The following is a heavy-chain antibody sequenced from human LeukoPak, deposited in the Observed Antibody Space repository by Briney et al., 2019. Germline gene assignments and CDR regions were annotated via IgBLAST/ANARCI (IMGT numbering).Heavy chain of an antibody. CDR2: IYSSGST. CDR1: GGSISSGSYY. D-gene: IGHD3-10*01. CDR3: ARSTYYYGSGSYYPFDC. J-gene: IGHJ4*02. V-gene: IGHV4-61*02. Sequence: SETLSLTCTVSGGSISSGSYYWSWIRQPAGKGLEWIGRIYSSGSTNYNSSLKSRVTISVDTSKNQFPLKLSSVTAADTAVYYCARSTYYYGSGSYYPFDCWGQGTLVTVSS.